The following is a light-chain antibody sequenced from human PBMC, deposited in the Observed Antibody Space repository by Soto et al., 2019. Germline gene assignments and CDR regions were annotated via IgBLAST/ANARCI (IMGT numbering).Light chain of an antibody. CDR2: SAS. Sequence: DIQMTQSPSSLSASVGDRVIITCRASQGIRDALGWYQQKPGKVPKRLIYSASSLQNGVPSRLSGSGSETVFTLTISSLQPEDFATYFCLQHSDYPFTFGQGTRLEI. CDR3: LQHSDYPFT. V-gene: IGKV1-17*01. CDR1: QGIRDA. J-gene: IGKJ2*01.